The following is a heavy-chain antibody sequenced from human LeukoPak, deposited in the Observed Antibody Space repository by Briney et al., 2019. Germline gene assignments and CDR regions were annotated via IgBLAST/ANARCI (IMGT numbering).Heavy chain of an antibody. CDR1: GFTFSSYA. Sequence: GGSLRLSCAASGFTFSSYAMHWVRQAPGKGLEWVAVISYDGSNKYYADSVKGRFTISRDNSKNTLYLQINSLRAEDTAVYYCARDVIVVVPAAKYYYYYGMDVWGQGTTVTVSS. J-gene: IGHJ6*02. CDR2: ISYDGSNK. CDR3: ARDVIVVVPAAKYYYYYGMDV. D-gene: IGHD2-2*01. V-gene: IGHV3-30-3*01.